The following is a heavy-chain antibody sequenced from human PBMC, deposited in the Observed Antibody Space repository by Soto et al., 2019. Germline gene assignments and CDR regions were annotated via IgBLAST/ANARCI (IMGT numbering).Heavy chain of an antibody. Sequence: GVSVKVSCKASGYTFTSYGISWVRQAPGQGLEWMGWISAYNGNTNYAQKLQGRVTMTTDTSTSTAYMELRSLRSDDTAVYYCARFSVIIAAAGTGVDWFDPWGQGTLVTVSS. J-gene: IGHJ5*02. CDR2: ISAYNGNT. V-gene: IGHV1-18*01. CDR3: ARFSVIIAAAGTGVDWFDP. CDR1: GYTFTSYG. D-gene: IGHD6-13*01.